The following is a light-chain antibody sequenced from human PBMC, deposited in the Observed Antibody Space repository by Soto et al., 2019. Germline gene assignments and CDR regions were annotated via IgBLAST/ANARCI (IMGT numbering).Light chain of an antibody. CDR2: DVT. J-gene: IGLJ1*01. V-gene: IGLV2-14*01. CDR3: SSYTSFSTYV. Sequence: QSALTQPASVSGSPGQSITISCTGTSSDVGGYNFVSWYQQHPDKAPKLMIYDVTNRPSGVSNRFSGSKSGNTASLTISGLQAEDEADYYCSSYTSFSTYVFGTGTKLTVL. CDR1: SSDVGGYNF.